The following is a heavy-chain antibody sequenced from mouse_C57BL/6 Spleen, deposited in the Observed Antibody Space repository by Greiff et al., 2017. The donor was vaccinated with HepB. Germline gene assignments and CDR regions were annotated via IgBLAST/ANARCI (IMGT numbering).Heavy chain of an antibody. Sequence: VKLMESGPELVKPGASVKISCKASGYAFSSSWMNWVKQRPGKGLEWIGRIYPGDGDTNYNGKFKGKATLTADKSSSTAYMQLSSLTSEDSAVYFCASPITTVEGGFAYWGQGTLVTVSA. CDR1: GYAFSSSW. CDR3: ASPITTVEGGFAY. D-gene: IGHD1-1*01. CDR2: IYPGDGDT. V-gene: IGHV1-82*01. J-gene: IGHJ3*01.